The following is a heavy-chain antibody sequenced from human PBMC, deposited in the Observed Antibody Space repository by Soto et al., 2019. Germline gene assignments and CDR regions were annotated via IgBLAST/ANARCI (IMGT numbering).Heavy chain of an antibody. CDR2: IYYSGST. CDR1: GGSISSGGYY. J-gene: IGHJ6*02. V-gene: IGHV4-31*03. CDR3: ARDRWTTVTTTDGMDV. D-gene: IGHD4-17*01. Sequence: TLSLTCTVSGGSISSGGYYWSWIRQHPGKGLEWIGYIYYSGSTYYNPSLKSRVTISVDTSKNQFSLKLSSVTAADTAVYYCARDRWTTVTTTDGMDVWGQGTTVTVSS.